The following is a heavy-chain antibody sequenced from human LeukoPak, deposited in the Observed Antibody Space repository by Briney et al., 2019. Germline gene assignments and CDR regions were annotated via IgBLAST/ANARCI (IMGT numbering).Heavy chain of an antibody. V-gene: IGHV4-59*01. D-gene: IGHD2-2*01. CDR3: ARGRCTSTSCYAGDYDIDV. Sequence: SETLSLTCTVSGGSMSSYYWSWIRQPPGKGLQWIAYVYNSGGTNYNPSLKSRVTISVDTSRNQFSLRLSSVTAADTAAYYCARGRCTSTSCYAGDYDIDVWGQGTTVTVSS. J-gene: IGHJ6*02. CDR2: VYNSGGT. CDR1: GGSMSSYY.